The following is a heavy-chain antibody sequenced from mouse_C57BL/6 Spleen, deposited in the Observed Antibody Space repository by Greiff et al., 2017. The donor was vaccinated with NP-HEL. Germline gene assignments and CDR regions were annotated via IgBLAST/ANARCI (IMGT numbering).Heavy chain of an antibody. D-gene: IGHD2-1*01. CDR1: GFTFSDYG. Sequence: EVQLVESGGGLVKPGGSLKLSCAASGFTFSDYGMHWVRQAPEKGLEWVAYISSGSSTIYYADTVKGRFTISRDNAKNTLFLQMTSLRSEDTAMYYCARTPVYYGNYYAMDYWGQGTSVTVSS. CDR2: ISSGSSTI. V-gene: IGHV5-17*01. CDR3: ARTPVYYGNYYAMDY. J-gene: IGHJ4*01.